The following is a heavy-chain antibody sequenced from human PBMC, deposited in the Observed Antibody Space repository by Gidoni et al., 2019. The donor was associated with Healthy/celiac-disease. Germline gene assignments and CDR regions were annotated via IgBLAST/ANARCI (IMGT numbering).Heavy chain of an antibody. CDR2: IRSKAYGGTT. CDR3: TRESLYCSRTSCYIDY. D-gene: IGHD2-2*02. V-gene: IGHV3-49*05. Sequence: EVQLVESGGGLVKPGRSLRLSCTASAFTFGDSAMSWFRQAPGKGLEWVGFIRSKAYGGTTEYAASVKGRFTISRDDSKSIAYLQINSLKTEDTAVYYCTRESLYCSRTSCYIDYWGQGTLVTVSS. CDR1: AFTFGDSA. J-gene: IGHJ4*02.